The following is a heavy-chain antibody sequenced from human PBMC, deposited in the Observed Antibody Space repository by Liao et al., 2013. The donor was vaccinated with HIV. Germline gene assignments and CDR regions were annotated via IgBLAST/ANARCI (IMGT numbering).Heavy chain of an antibody. CDR2: INLGGST. V-gene: IGHV4-34*01. Sequence: QVQLQQWGAGLLKPSETLSLTCAVYGGSFSGYYWSWIRQPPGKGLEWIGEINLGGSTNYNPSLKSRVTISVDTSKNQFSLKLSSVTAADTAVYYCARFIGLDSSNWSKSRWGFDYWGQGTLVTVSS. D-gene: IGHD6-13*01. CDR1: GGSFSGYY. CDR3: ARFIGLDSSNWSKSRWGFDY. J-gene: IGHJ4*02.